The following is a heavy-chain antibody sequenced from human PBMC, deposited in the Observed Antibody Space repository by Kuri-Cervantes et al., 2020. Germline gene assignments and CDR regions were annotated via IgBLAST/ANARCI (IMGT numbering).Heavy chain of an antibody. Sequence: GESLKISCAASGFTFSNYWMIWVRQAPGKGLEWVANIKRDGGLKYYADSVKGRFTISRDNAKNSLYLQMNSLRAEDTAVYYCARDGYTQYYYYGMDVWGQGTTVTVSS. CDR1: GFTFSNYW. CDR2: IKRDGGLK. V-gene: IGHV3-7*01. CDR3: ARDGYTQYYYYGMDV. D-gene: IGHD5-24*01. J-gene: IGHJ6*02.